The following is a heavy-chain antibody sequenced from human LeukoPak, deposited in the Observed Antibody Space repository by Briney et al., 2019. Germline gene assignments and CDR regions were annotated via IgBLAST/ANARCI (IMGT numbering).Heavy chain of an antibody. J-gene: IGHJ5*02. CDR3: ASFDYGDYDGGP. CDR1: GFTVSSNY. D-gene: IGHD4-17*01. CDR2: IYSGGST. Sequence: GGSLRLSCAASGFTVSSNYMSWVRQAPGKGLEWVSVIYSGGSTYYADSVKGRFTISRDNSKNTLYLQMNSLRAEDTAVYYCASFDYGDYDGGPWGQGTLVTVSS. V-gene: IGHV3-53*01.